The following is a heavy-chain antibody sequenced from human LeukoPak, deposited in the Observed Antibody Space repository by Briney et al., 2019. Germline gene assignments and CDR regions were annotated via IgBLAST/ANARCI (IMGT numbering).Heavy chain of an antibody. CDR2: IKQDGSDK. CDR1: GFTFNSCW. D-gene: IGHD3-10*01. Sequence: PGGSLRLSCAASGFTFNSCWMSWVRQVPGKGLEWVANIKQDGSDKYYVDSVKGRFTISRDNAKNSLYLQMNSLRAEDTAAYYCARILVGSGTYPYFDYWGQGTLVTVSS. CDR3: ARILVGSGTYPYFDY. V-gene: IGHV3-7*01. J-gene: IGHJ4*02.